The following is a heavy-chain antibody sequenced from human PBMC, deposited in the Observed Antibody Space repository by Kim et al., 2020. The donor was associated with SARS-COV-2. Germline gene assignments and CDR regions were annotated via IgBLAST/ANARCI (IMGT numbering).Heavy chain of an antibody. CDR3: TRDIATEYSSSWYHKLIYYYYYGMDV. Sequence: GGSLRLSCKASGFTFGDYAISWVRQAPGKGLEWVGFIRSKAYGGKTEYAASVKGRFTISRDDSKSIAYLQMNSLKTEDTAVYYCTRDIATEYSSSWYHKLIYYYYYGMDVCGQGTTVTVSS. D-gene: IGHD6-13*01. V-gene: IGHV3-49*04. J-gene: IGHJ6*02. CDR1: GFTFGDYA. CDR2: IRSKAYGGKT.